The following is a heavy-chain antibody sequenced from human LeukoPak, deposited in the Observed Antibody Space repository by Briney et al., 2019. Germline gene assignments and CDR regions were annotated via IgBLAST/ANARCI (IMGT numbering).Heavy chain of an antibody. CDR2: IYSGGST. D-gene: IGHD3-10*01. CDR3: ARGVGDYYYYYGMDV. Sequence: GGSLRLSCAASGFTVSSNYMSWVRQAPGKGLEWVSDIYSGGSTYYADSVKGRFTISRDNSKNTLYPQMNSLRAEDTAVYYCARGVGDYYYYYGMDVWGQGTTVTVSS. V-gene: IGHV3-53*01. J-gene: IGHJ6*02. CDR1: GFTVSSNY.